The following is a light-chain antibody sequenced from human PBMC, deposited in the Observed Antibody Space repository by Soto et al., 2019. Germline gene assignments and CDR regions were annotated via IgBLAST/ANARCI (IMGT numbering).Light chain of an antibody. V-gene: IGLV2-14*01. Sequence: QSALTQPASVSGSPGQSITISCAGTSSDVGGCTYVSWYQQHPGKAPKLLIFGVSDRPSGVSHRFSGSKSGNTASLTISGLQADDESDYNCSSYTSSNTFVFGTGTKVTVL. CDR2: GVS. J-gene: IGLJ1*01. CDR3: SSYTSSNTFV. CDR1: SSDVGGCTY.